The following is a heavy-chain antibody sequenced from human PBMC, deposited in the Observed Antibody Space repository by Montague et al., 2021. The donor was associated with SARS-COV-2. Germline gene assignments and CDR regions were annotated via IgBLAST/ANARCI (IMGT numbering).Heavy chain of an antibody. CDR3: ATQEDPSGWIPGPFDF. CDR1: GGSISSSSYY. Sequence: SETRSLTCTVSGGSISSSSYYWAWIRQPPGKGLEWIGSIYYRGSTYYNPSPKSRVFISVDTSKNQLSLTLTSVTAADTAVYYCATQEDPSGWIPGPFDFWGQGTLLSVSS. V-gene: IGHV4-39*01. D-gene: IGHD6-19*01. J-gene: IGHJ4*02. CDR2: IYYRGST.